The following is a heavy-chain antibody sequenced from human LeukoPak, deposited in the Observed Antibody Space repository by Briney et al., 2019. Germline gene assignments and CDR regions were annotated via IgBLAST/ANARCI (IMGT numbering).Heavy chain of an antibody. CDR1: GFTFDDYA. J-gene: IGHJ4*02. V-gene: IGHV3-9*01. CDR3: AKVRLGRDGGNSGFDY. CDR2: ISWNSGSI. D-gene: IGHD4-23*01. Sequence: GGSLRLSCAASGFTFDDYAMPWVRQAPGKGLEWVSGISWNSGSIGYADSVKGRFTISRDNAKNSLYLQRNSLRAEDTALYYCAKVRLGRDGGNSGFDYWGQGTLVTVSS.